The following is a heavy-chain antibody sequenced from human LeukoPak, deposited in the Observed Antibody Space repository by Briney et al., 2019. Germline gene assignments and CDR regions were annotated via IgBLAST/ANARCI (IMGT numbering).Heavy chain of an antibody. CDR1: GFTFSNYA. J-gene: IGHJ4*02. D-gene: IGHD1-7*01. V-gene: IGHV3-64*01. CDR3: VRVGNYREFDY. CDR2: ISSNGDAT. Sequence: GGSLRLSCAASGFTFSNYALHWVRQAPGKGLEYVSAISSNGDATFYANSVKRRFTISRDNSKNTLYLQMGSLRAEDMAVYYCVRVGNYREFDYWGQGTLVTVSS.